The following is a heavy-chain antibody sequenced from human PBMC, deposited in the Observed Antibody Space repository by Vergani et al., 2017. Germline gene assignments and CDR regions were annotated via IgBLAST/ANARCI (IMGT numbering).Heavy chain of an antibody. CDR2: ISGSGGST. CDR1: GFTFSSYA. Sequence: EVQLLESGGGLVQPGGSLRLSCAASGFTFSSYAMSWVRQAPGKGLEWVSAISGSGGSTYYADSVKGRFTISRDNSKNTLYLQMNSLRAEDTAVYYCAKVRTTVTSPSGVGAFDIWGQGTMVTVSS. CDR3: AKVRTTVTSPSGVGAFDI. J-gene: IGHJ3*02. D-gene: IGHD4-17*01. V-gene: IGHV3-23*01.